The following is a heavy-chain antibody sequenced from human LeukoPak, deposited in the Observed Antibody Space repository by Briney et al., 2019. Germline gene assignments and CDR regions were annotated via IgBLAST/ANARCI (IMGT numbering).Heavy chain of an antibody. CDR2: INSDGSST. D-gene: IGHD5-12*01. CDR3: ARDQSGIVATITFDY. J-gene: IGHJ4*02. CDR1: GFTFSSYW. V-gene: IGHV3-74*01. Sequence: GGSLRLSCAASGFTFSSYWMHWVRQAPGKGLVWVSRINSDGSSTSYADSVKGRFTISRDNAKNTLYLQMNSLRAEDTAVYYCARDQSGIVATITFDYWGQGILVTVSS.